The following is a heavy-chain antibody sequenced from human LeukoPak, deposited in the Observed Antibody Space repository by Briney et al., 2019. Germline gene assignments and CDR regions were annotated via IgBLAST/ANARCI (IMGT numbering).Heavy chain of an antibody. J-gene: IGHJ4*02. CDR2: ISSSSSYI. CDR1: GFTFSSYS. D-gene: IGHD3-9*01. V-gene: IGHV3-21*01. Sequence: GGSLRLSCAASGFTFSSYSMNWVRQATGKGLEWVSSISSSSSYIYYADSVKGRFTISRDNAKNSLYLQMNSLRAEDTAVYYCARGGYFDWLSIFDYWGQGTLVTVSS. CDR3: ARGGYFDWLSIFDY.